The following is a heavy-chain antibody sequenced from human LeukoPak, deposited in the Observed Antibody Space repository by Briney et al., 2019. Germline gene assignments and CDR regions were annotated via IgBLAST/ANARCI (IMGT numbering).Heavy chain of an antibody. D-gene: IGHD3-22*01. Sequence: SETLSLTCTVSGAFISSHYWGWIRQPPGKGLEWIGSIYYSGSTYYNPSLKSRVTMSVDTSKNQFSLKLSSVTAADTAVYYCARDRSYYDSSGYYSNDAFDIWGQGTMVTVSS. CDR2: IYYSGST. V-gene: IGHV4-39*07. J-gene: IGHJ3*02. CDR3: ARDRSYYDSSGYYSNDAFDI. CDR1: GAFISSHY.